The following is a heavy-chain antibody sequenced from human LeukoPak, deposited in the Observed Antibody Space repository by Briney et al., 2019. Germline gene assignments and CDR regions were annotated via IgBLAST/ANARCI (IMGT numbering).Heavy chain of an antibody. J-gene: IGHJ6*02. Sequence: PGGSLRLSCAASGFTFSSYSMNWVRQAPGKGLEWVSYISSSSSTIYYADSVKGRFTISRDNAKNSLYLQMNSLREEDTAVYYCGGEFSSSPASMDVWGQGATVTVSS. CDR1: GFTFSSYS. CDR3: GGEFSSSPASMDV. V-gene: IGHV3-48*02. CDR2: ISSSSSTI. D-gene: IGHD6-13*01.